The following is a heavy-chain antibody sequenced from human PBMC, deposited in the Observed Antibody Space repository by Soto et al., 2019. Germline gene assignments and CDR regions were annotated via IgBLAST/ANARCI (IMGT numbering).Heavy chain of an antibody. CDR3: ARDPLRYSTDPHREEFYYYYYGMDV. Sequence: GASVKVSCKASGYTFTGYYMHWVRQAPGQGLEWMGWINPNSGGTNYAQKFQGWVTMTRDTSISTAYMELSRLRSDDTAVYYCARDPLRYSTDPHREEFYYYYYGMDVWGQGTTVTVPS. D-gene: IGHD3-9*01. J-gene: IGHJ6*02. V-gene: IGHV1-2*04. CDR1: GYTFTGYY. CDR2: INPNSGGT.